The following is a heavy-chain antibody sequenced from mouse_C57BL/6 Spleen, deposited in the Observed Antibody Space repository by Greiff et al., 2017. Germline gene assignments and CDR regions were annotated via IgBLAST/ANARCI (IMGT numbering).Heavy chain of an antibody. Sequence: VQLQQPGAELVRPGTSVKLSCKASGYTFTSYWMHWVKQRPGQGLEWIGVIDPSDSYTNYNQKFKGKATLTVDPSSSTAYMQLSSLTSEDSAVYYCARGYYGSRYWYCDVWGTGTTVTVSS. D-gene: IGHD1-1*01. CDR3: ARGYYGSRYWYCDV. CDR2: IDPSDSYT. CDR1: GYTFTSYW. J-gene: IGHJ1*03. V-gene: IGHV1-59*01.